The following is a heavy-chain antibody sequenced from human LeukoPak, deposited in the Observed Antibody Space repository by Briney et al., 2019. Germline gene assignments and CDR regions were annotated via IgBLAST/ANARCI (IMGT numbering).Heavy chain of an antibody. CDR2: IYYSGST. Sequence: SETPSLTCTVSGGSITNNAYYWAWIRQPPGKGLEWIGSIYYSGSTHYNPSLKSRLTISVDTSKNQFSLKLSSVTAADTAVYYCARNETTGLQRTPYYHSYVDVWGEGTTVTVSS. CDR3: ARNETTGLQRTPYYHSYVDV. J-gene: IGHJ6*03. V-gene: IGHV4-39*01. CDR1: GGSITNNAYY. D-gene: IGHD4-11*01.